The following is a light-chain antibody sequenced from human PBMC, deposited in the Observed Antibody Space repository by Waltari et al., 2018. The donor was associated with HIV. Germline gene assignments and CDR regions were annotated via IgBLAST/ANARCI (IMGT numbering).Light chain of an antibody. CDR3: QVWDSTSDLAV. CDR2: DDS. CDR1: KIGTKS. V-gene: IGLV3-21*02. Sequence: SYVLTQPPSVSVAPGQTARISCGGNKIGTKSVNWYQQKPGQAPVVVVYDDSDRPSGIPERISGANSGNSATRTISRVEAGDEGDYYCQVWDSTSDLAVFGGGTKLTVL. J-gene: IGLJ2*01.